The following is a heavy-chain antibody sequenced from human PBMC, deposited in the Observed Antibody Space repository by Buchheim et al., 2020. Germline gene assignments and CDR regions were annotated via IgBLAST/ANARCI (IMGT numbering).Heavy chain of an antibody. CDR3: AREPHYDSSRYFDY. Sequence: QVQLQQWGAGLLKPSETLSLTCAVYGGSFSGYYWSWIRQPPGKGLEWIGEINHSGSTNYNPSLKTRVTISVDTSNNQFSLKLSSVTAADTAVYYCAREPHYDSSRYFDYWGQGTL. CDR1: GGSFSGYY. V-gene: IGHV4-34*01. J-gene: IGHJ4*02. D-gene: IGHD3-22*01. CDR2: INHSGST.